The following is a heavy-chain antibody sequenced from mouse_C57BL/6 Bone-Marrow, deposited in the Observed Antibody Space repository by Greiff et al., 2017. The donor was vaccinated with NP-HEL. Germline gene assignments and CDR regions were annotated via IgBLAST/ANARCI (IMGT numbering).Heavy chain of an antibody. D-gene: IGHD1-1*01. CDR3: AREFKEDYYGSSCV. CDR2: INPYNGGT. CDR1: GYTFTDYY. J-gene: IGHJ1*03. V-gene: IGHV1-19*01. Sequence: VQLKESGPVLVKPGASVKMSCKASGYTFTDYYMNWVKQSHGKSLEWIGVINPYNGGTSYNQKFKGKATLTVDKSSSTAYMELNSLTSEDSAVYYCAREFKEDYYGSSCVWGTGTTVTVSS.